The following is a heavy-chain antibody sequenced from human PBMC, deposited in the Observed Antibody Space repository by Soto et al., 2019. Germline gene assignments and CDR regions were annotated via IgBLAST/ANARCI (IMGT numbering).Heavy chain of an antibody. V-gene: IGHV3-30-3*01. Sequence: QVQLVESGGGVVQPGRSRRLSCAASGFTFSSYAMHWVRQAPGKGLEWVAVISYDGSNKYYSDSVKGRFTISRDNSKNTLYLQMNSLRAEDTAVYYCAREGRHSKRVFDYWGQGTLVTVSS. J-gene: IGHJ4*02. D-gene: IGHD2-21*01. CDR1: GFTFSSYA. CDR3: AREGRHSKRVFDY. CDR2: ISYDGSNK.